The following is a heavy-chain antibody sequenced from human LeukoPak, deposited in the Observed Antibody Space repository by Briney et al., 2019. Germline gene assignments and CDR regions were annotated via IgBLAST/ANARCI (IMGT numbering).Heavy chain of an antibody. Sequence: GGSLRLSCAASGFTFDDYAMHWVRQAPGKGLEWVSGISWNSGSIGYADSVKGRFTISRDNSKNTLYLQMNSLRAEDTAVYYCARRPGLERYYFDYWGQGTLVTVSS. CDR1: GFTFDDYA. J-gene: IGHJ4*02. CDR3: ARRPGLERYYFDY. V-gene: IGHV3-9*01. D-gene: IGHD1-1*01. CDR2: ISWNSGSI.